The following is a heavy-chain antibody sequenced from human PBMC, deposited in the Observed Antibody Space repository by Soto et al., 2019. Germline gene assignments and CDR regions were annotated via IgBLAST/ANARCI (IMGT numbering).Heavy chain of an antibody. CDR1: GFTVSSYP. D-gene: IGHD6-13*01. CDR2: ISGSGGST. J-gene: IGHJ6*02. Sequence: GGSLRLSSAASGFTVSSYPMSWGRQAPGKGLEWVSAISGSGGSTYYADSVKGRFTISRDNSKNTLYLQMNSLRAEDTAVYYCAKFGSSSWSRDYYYYGMDVWGQGTTVTVSS. V-gene: IGHV3-23*01. CDR3: AKFGSSSWSRDYYYYGMDV.